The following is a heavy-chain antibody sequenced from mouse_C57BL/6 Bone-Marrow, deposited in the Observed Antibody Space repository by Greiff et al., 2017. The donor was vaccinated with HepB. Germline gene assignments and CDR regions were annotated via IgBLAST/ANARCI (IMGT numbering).Heavy chain of an antibody. V-gene: IGHV5-4*01. CDR2: ISDGGSYT. D-gene: IGHD2-1*01. Sequence: EVQLVESGGGLVKPGGSLKLSCAASGFTFSSYAMSWVRQTPEKRLEWVATISDGGSYTYYPDNVKGRFTISRDNAKNNLYLQMSHLKSEDTAMYYCARDGYGNYGFAYWGQGTLVTVSA. J-gene: IGHJ3*01. CDR1: GFTFSSYA. CDR3: ARDGYGNYGFAY.